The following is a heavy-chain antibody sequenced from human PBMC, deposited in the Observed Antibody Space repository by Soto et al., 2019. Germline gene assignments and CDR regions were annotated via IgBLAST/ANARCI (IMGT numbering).Heavy chain of an antibody. CDR1: GYTFTSYG. J-gene: IGHJ2*01. CDR2: ISAYNGNT. V-gene: IGHV1-18*01. CDR3: ARDRVGRSPNPYWYFDL. Sequence: ASVNVSCKASGYTFTSYGISWVRQAPGQGLEWMGWISAYNGNTSYAQKLQGRVTMTTDTSTSTAYMELRSLRSDDTAVYYCARDRVGRSPNPYWYFDLWGRGTLVTVSS. D-gene: IGHD1-26*01.